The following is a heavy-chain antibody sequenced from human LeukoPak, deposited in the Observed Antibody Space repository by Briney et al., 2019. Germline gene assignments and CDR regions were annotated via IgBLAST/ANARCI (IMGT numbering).Heavy chain of an antibody. CDR1: GYSFTSYW. CDR2: IYPGDSDT. D-gene: IGHD5-24*01. V-gene: IGHV5-51*01. J-gene: IGHJ4*02. Sequence: GESLKISCKGSGYSFTSYWIGWVRQMPGKGLEWMGIIYPGDSDTRYSPSFQGQVTISADKSISTAYLQWGSLKASDTAMYYCARIGEGWLQLEYYFDYWGQGTLVTVSS. CDR3: ARIGEGWLQLEYYFDY.